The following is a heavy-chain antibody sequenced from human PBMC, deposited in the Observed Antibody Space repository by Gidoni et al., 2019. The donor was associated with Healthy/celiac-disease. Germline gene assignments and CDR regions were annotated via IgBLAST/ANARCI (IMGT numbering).Heavy chain of an antibody. CDR3: ARVTYYYDNSGPREWYFDY. J-gene: IGHJ4*02. Sequence: EVQLVESGGGLVQPGGSLRLSCAASGFTFSRYDMHWVRQATGKGLEWVSAIGTAGDTYYPGSVKGRFTISRENAKNSLYLQMNSLRAGDTAVYYCARVTYYYDNSGPREWYFDYWGQGTLVTVSS. CDR2: IGTAGDT. CDR1: GFTFSRYD. D-gene: IGHD3-22*01. V-gene: IGHV3-13*01.